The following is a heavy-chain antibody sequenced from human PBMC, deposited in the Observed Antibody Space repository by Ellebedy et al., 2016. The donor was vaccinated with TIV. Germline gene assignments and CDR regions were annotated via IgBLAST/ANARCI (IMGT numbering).Heavy chain of an antibody. CDR1: GDSVSSNTAS. D-gene: IGHD2-2*01. V-gene: IGHV6-1*01. J-gene: IGHJ4*02. CDR3: ARDHFHCSSTSCFFDY. Sequence: LRLSCAISGDSVSSNTASWTWVRQSPSRGLEWLGRTYYRSKWYHDYAVSVKSRITINPDTSENQFSLQLNSVTPEDTAVYYCARDHFHCSSTSCFFDYWGQGIPVTVSS. CDR2: TYYRSKWYH.